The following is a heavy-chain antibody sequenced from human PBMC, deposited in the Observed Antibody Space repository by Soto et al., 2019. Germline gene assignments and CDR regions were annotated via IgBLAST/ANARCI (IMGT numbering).Heavy chain of an antibody. CDR2: SYDSGST. CDR3: ARESHTANVYFGC. D-gene: IGHD2-21*02. Sequence: TLSLPCIVAGGSISSRGYQWCWIRQHPGKGLERIGYSYDSGSTYSSPSLKIRCTISVGTSKNQFSLKLSSVTAADTAVYYGARESHTANVYFGCWGRGPLV. CDR1: GGSISSRGYQ. V-gene: IGHV4-31*03. J-gene: IGHJ4*02.